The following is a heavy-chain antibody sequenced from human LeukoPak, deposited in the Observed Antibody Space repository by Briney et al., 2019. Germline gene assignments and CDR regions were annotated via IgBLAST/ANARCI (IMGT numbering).Heavy chain of an antibody. D-gene: IGHD1-26*01. CDR2: ISSSGSTI. V-gene: IGHV3-48*03. Sequence: PGGSLRLSCAASGFAFSSYEMNWVRQAPGKGLEWVSYISSSGSTIYYADSVKGRFTISRDNSKNTLYLQMNSLRPEGTAVYSCARDTKGARATRFDYWGQGTLVTVSS. J-gene: IGHJ4*02. CDR3: ARDTKGARATRFDY. CDR1: GFAFSSYE.